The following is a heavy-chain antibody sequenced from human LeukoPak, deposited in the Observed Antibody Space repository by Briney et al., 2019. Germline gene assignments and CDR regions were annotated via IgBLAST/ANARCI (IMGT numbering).Heavy chain of an antibody. D-gene: IGHD6-13*01. V-gene: IGHV3-30*18. J-gene: IGHJ4*02. Sequence: GGSLRLSCAASGFTFSNYGMHWVRQAPGKGLEWVAVISYDGSNKYYADSVKGRFTISRDNSKNTLYLQMNSLRAEDTAVYYCAKDVSGYSSSWYSPLFDYWGQGTLVTVSS. CDR3: AKDVSGYSSSWYSPLFDY. CDR1: GFTFSNYG. CDR2: ISYDGSNK.